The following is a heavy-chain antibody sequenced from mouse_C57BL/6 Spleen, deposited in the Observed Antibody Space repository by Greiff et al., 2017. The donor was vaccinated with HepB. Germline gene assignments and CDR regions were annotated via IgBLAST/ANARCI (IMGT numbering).Heavy chain of an antibody. Sequence: DVHLVESGPGLVKPSQSLSLTCSVTGYSITSGYYWNWIRQFPGNKLEWMGYISYDGSNNYNPSLKNRISITRDTSKNQFFLKLNSVTTEDTATYYCARDRDYDDPYYYAMDYWGQGTSVTVSS. V-gene: IGHV3-6*01. CDR1: GYSITSGYY. D-gene: IGHD2-13*01. CDR3: ARDRDYDDPYYYAMDY. CDR2: ISYDGSN. J-gene: IGHJ4*01.